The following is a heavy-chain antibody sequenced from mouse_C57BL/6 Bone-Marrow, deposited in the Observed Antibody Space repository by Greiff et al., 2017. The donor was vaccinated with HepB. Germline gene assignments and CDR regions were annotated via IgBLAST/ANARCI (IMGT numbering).Heavy chain of an antibody. J-gene: IGHJ2*01. CDR3: AIAGPY. CDR1: TSYG. CDR2: IYPRSGNT. Sequence: QVQLQQSGAELARPGASVKLSFTSYGISWVKQRTGQGLEWIGEIYPRSGNTYYNEKFKGKATLTADKSSSTAYMELRSLTSEDSAVYFCAIAGPYWGQGTTLTVSS. V-gene: IGHV1-81*01.